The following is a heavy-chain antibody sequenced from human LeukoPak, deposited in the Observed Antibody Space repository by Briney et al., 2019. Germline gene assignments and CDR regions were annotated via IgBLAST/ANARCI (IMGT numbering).Heavy chain of an antibody. D-gene: IGHD5-12*01. Sequence: GGSLRLSCAASGLTISNAWMSWVRQAPGKGLEWVGRIKSKTDGGTTDYAAPVKGRFTISRDDSKNTLYLQMNSLKTEDTAVYYCTTEGKDIVASFDYWGQGTLVTVSS. V-gene: IGHV3-15*01. CDR3: TTEGKDIVASFDY. CDR2: IKSKTDGGTT. J-gene: IGHJ4*02. CDR1: GLTISNAW.